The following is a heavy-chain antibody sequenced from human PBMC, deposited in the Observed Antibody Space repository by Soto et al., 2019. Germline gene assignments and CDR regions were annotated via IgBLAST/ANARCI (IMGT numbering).Heavy chain of an antibody. Sequence: PETLSLTCTVSGDSVSSGNYYWSWIRQPPGKGLEWIGYIYYSGSPNYNPSLKSRVTISLDTSQNHLSLKLPYVPAAVTALYSCAGIPVDIDRIYWFDPWGQGTLVTVPS. CDR2: IYYSGSP. CDR3: AGIPVDIDRIYWFDP. V-gene: IGHV4-61*03. D-gene: IGHD5-12*01. CDR1: GDSVSSGNYY. J-gene: IGHJ5*02.